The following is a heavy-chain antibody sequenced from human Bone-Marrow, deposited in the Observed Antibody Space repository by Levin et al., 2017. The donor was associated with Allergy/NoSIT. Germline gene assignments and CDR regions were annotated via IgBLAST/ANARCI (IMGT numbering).Heavy chain of an antibody. CDR1: GFTFSNYA. Sequence: GESLKISCSASGFTFSNYAMTWVRQAPGKRPEWVSVINANGDASYYADSVKGRFTISRDNSKNVLSFQANSLRAEDTALYYCAKGLGPGVTGPTVLGNWLDPWGQGSLVTVSS. D-gene: IGHD4-11*01. V-gene: IGHV3-23*01. CDR2: INANGDAS. J-gene: IGHJ5*02. CDR3: AKGLGPGVTGPTVLGNWLDP.